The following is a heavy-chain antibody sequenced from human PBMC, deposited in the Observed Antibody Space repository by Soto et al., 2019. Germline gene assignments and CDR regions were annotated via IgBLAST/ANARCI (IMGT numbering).Heavy chain of an antibody. J-gene: IGHJ6*02. CDR1: GFTFSSYG. CDR3: AKGWAEGLRYFDWLEPSTKYYYYYGMDV. V-gene: IGHV3-30*18. Sequence: GGSLRLSCAASGFTFSSYGMHWVRQAPGKGLEWVAVISYDGSNKYYADSVKGRFTISRDNSKNTLYLQMNSLRAEDTAVYYCAKGWAEGLRYFDWLEPSTKYYYYYGMDVWGQGTTVTVSS. D-gene: IGHD3-9*01. CDR2: ISYDGSNK.